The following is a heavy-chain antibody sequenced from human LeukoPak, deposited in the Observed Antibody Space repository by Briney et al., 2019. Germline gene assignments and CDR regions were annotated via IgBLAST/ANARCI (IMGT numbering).Heavy chain of an antibody. Sequence: SETLSLTCTVSGGSISSSSYYWGWIRQPPGKGLEWIGSIYYSGSTYYNPSLKSRVTISVDTSKNQFSLKLSSVTAADTAVYYCASYYNYYDSSGYYSRYSWFDPWGQGTLVTVSS. V-gene: IGHV4-39*07. CDR1: GGSISSSSYY. D-gene: IGHD3-22*01. J-gene: IGHJ5*02. CDR2: IYYSGST. CDR3: ASYYNYYDSSGYYSRYSWFDP.